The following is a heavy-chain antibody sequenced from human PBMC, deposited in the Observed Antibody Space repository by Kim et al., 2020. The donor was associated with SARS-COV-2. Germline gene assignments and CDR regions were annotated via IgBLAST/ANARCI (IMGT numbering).Heavy chain of an antibody. Sequence: GGSLRLSCAASGFTFSNAWMSWVRQAPGKGLEWVGRIKSKTDGGTTDYAAPVKGRFTISRDDSKNTLYLQMNSLKTEDTAVYYCTTVSSSWEPEGFDYWGQGTLVTVSS. J-gene: IGHJ4*02. CDR3: TTVSSSWEPEGFDY. D-gene: IGHD6-13*01. CDR2: IKSKTDGGTT. CDR1: GFTFSNAW. V-gene: IGHV3-15*01.